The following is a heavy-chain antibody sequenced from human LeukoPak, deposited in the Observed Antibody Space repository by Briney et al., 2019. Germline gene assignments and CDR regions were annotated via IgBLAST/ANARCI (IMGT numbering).Heavy chain of an antibody. CDR3: SKDYFASGSYYNAVDY. V-gene: IGHV3-23*01. J-gene: IGHJ4*02. CDR1: GFTFSRYA. D-gene: IGHD3-10*01. CDR2: ISNSGRST. Sequence: PGGSLRLSCATSGFTFSRYAMSWVRQAPGKGLEWVSGISNSGRSTYYADPVKGRFTISRDNSKSTLYLQMNSLRADDTAVYYCSKDYFASGSYYNAVDYWGQGTLVTVSS.